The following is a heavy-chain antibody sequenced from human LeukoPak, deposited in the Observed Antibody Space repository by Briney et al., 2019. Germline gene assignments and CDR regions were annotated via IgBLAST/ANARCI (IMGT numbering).Heavy chain of an antibody. Sequence: ASVKVSCKASGYSLTGYHMHWVRQAPGQGLEWMGRINPNSGDANYAQKFQGRVTMTRDTSISTAYMELSRLRSDDTAVYYCARDYCSSTSCLFDYWGQGTLVTVSS. CDR1: GYSLTGYH. D-gene: IGHD2-2*01. CDR3: ARDYCSSTSCLFDY. J-gene: IGHJ4*02. CDR2: INPNSGDA. V-gene: IGHV1-2*06.